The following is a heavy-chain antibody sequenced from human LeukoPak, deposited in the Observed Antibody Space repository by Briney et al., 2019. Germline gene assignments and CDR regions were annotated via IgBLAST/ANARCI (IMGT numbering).Heavy chain of an antibody. CDR3: ARSMVGGYFDF. Sequence: SQTLSLTCVISGDSVSSNSVAWNWIRQSPSRGLEWLARTYYRSKWQNDYDASVKSRITINPDTSKNQFSLQLKSVTPDDTAVYYCARSMVGGYFDFWGQGTLVTVSS. D-gene: IGHD3-10*02. J-gene: IGHJ4*02. CDR2: TYYRSKWQN. CDR1: GDSVSSNSVA. V-gene: IGHV6-1*01.